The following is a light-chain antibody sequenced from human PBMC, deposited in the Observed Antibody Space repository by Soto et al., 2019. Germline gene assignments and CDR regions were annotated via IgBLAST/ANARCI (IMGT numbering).Light chain of an antibody. CDR3: QKYNSAPNT. J-gene: IGKJ2*01. CDR2: GAS. CDR1: QDISNH. Sequence: DIQMTQSPSSLSASVGDRVTITCRTSQDISNHLAWYQQKPGKVPKLLIYGASKLQTGVHSRLSGSGSGTLFTLTISSLQPEDVATYYCQKYNSAPNTFGQGTRLEIK. V-gene: IGKV1-27*01.